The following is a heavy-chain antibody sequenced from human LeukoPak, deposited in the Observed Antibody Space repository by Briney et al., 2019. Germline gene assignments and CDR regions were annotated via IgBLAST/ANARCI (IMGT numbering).Heavy chain of an antibody. J-gene: IGHJ4*02. D-gene: IGHD3-10*01. CDR3: ARGLRYYGSGSFFDY. V-gene: IGHV1-69*05. Sequence: SVKVSCKASGGTFSSYAISWVRQAPGQGLEWMGRIIPIFGTANYAQKLQGRVTMTTDTSTSTAYMELRSLRSDDTAVYYCARGLRYYGSGSFFDYWGQGTLVTVSS. CDR2: IIPIFGTA. CDR1: GGTFSSYA.